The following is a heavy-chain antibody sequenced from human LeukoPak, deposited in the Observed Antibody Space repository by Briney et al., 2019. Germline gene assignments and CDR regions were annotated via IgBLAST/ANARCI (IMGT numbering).Heavy chain of an antibody. V-gene: IGHV5-51*01. Sequence: PGESLKISCKGSGYSFTSYRIGWVRQMPGKGLEWMGIIYPGDSDTRYSPSFQGQVTISADKSISTAYLQWSSLKASDTAMYYCARLFAFGELLTDAFDIWGQGTMVTVSS. D-gene: IGHD3-10*01. CDR1: GYSFTSYR. CDR3: ARLFAFGELLTDAFDI. CDR2: IYPGDSDT. J-gene: IGHJ3*02.